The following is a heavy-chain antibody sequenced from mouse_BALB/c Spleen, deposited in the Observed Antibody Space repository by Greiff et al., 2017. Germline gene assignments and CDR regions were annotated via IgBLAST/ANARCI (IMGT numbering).Heavy chain of an antibody. D-gene: IGHD2-4*01. J-gene: IGHJ3*01. CDR1: GFNIKDTY. V-gene: IGHV14-3*02. CDR3: AHMITTIFAY. CDR2: IDPANGNT. Sequence: VQLKQSGAELVKPGASVKLSCTASGFNIKDTYMHWVKQRPEQGLEWIGRIDPANGNTKYDPKFQGKATITADTSSNTAYLQLSSLTSEDTAVYYCAHMITTIFAYWGQGTLVTVSA.